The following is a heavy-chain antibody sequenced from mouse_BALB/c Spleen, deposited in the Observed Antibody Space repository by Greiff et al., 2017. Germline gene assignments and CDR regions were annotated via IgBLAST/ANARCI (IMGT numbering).Heavy chain of an antibody. V-gene: IGHV1-9*01. D-gene: IGHD2-1*01. Sequence: QVQLQQSGAELMKPGASVKISCKATGYTFSSYWIEWVKQRPGHGLEWIGEILPGSGSTNYNEKFKGKATFTADTSSNTAYMQLSSLTSEDSAVYYCAVYYGNYGHFDYWGQGTTLTVSS. CDR1: GYTFSSYW. CDR3: AVYYGNYGHFDY. CDR2: ILPGSGST. J-gene: IGHJ2*01.